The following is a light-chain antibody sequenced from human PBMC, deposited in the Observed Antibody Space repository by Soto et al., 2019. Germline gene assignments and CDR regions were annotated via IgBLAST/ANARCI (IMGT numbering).Light chain of an antibody. Sequence: IVLTQSPGSLSLSPGDRATLSCRASQSVYSDYVAWYQKKPGQAPKILIYDTSTRATGIPDRFSGSGSGTDFTLTISRLEPDDFAVYYCQHDGSPAPWTFGQGTKVDMK. J-gene: IGKJ1*01. CDR2: DTS. V-gene: IGKV3-20*01. CDR1: QSVYSDY. CDR3: QHDGSPAPWT.